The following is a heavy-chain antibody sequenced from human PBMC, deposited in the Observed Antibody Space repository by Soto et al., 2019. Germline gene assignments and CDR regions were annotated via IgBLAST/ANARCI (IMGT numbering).Heavy chain of an antibody. J-gene: IGHJ6*02. CDR2: INHSGST. D-gene: IGHD3-3*01. CDR3: ARAAVTIFGVGMDV. V-gene: IGHV4-34*01. Sequence: SETLSLTCAVYGGSFSGYYWSWIRQPPGKGLEWIGEINHSGSTNYNPSLKSRVTISVDTSKNQFPLKLSSVTAADTAVYYCARAAVTIFGVGMDVWGQGTTVTVSS. CDR1: GGSFSGYY.